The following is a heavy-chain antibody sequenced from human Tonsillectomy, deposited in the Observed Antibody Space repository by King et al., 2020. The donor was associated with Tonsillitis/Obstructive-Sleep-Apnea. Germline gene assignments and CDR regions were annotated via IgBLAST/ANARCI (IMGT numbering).Heavy chain of an antibody. D-gene: IGHD3-22*01. CDR3: ARVDYYDSVGYSEFDY. CDR1: GGSFSGYY. CDR2: ISHSGST. Sequence: HVQLQQWGAGLLKPSETLSLTCAVYGGSFSGYYWSWIRQPPGRGLEWIGEISHSGSTNYNPPLKSRVTISVDTSKNQFSLKLYSVTAADTAVYYCARVDYYDSVGYSEFDYWGQGTLVTVSS. J-gene: IGHJ4*02. V-gene: IGHV4-34*01.